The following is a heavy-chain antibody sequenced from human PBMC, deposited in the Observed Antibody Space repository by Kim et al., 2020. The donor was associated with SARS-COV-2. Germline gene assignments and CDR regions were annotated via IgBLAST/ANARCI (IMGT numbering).Heavy chain of an antibody. CDR1: GGSISSSNW. J-gene: IGHJ4*02. V-gene: IGHV4-4*02. D-gene: IGHD2-2*01. Sequence: SETLSLTCAVSGGSISSSNWWSWVRQPPGKGLEWIGEIYHSGSTNYNPSLKSRVTISVDKSKNQFSLKLSSVTAADTAVYYCAGGLYCSSTSCNDYWGQGTLVTVSS. CDR2: IYHSGST. CDR3: AGGLYCSSTSCNDY.